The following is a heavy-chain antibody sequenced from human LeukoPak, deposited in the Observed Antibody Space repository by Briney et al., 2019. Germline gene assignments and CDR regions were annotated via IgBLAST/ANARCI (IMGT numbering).Heavy chain of an antibody. V-gene: IGHV4-34*01. CDR1: GGSFSGYY. Sequence: NPSEPLSLTCAVYGGSFSGYYWSWIRQPPGKGLEWIGEINHSGSTNYNPSLKSRVTISVDTSKNQFSLKLSSVTAADTAVYYCARMRQQPVYGMDVWGQGTTVTVSS. CDR2: INHSGST. J-gene: IGHJ6*02. D-gene: IGHD6-13*01. CDR3: ARMRQQPVYGMDV.